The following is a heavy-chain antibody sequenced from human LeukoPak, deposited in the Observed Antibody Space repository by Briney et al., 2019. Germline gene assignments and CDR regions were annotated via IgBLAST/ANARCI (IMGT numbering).Heavy chain of an antibody. Sequence: SETLSLTCAVYGGSFSGYYWSWIRQPPGKGLEWIGEINHSGSTNYNPSLKSRVTISVDTSKNQFSLKLSSVTAADTAVYYCARGELAARSSWSDPWGQGTLVTVSS. CDR1: GGSFSGYY. CDR2: INHSGST. CDR3: ARGELAARSSWSDP. J-gene: IGHJ5*02. D-gene: IGHD6-6*01. V-gene: IGHV4-34*01.